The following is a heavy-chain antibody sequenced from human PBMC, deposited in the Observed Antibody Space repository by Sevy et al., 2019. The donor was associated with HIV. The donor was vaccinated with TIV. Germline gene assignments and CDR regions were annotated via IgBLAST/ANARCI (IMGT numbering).Heavy chain of an antibody. CDR1: GFTFSNYA. CDR2: IWSDGAYQ. D-gene: IGHD3-22*01. Sequence: GGSLRLSCAATGFTFSNYAMHWVRQAPGKGMEWVAIIWSDGAYQYHGDSVKGRFTISRDNSKNTLYLQMNNVRVEDTAVYYCARGGYDYDNAADYALDSWGQGTLVTVSS. CDR3: ARGGYDYDNAADYALDS. V-gene: IGHV3-33*01. J-gene: IGHJ4*02.